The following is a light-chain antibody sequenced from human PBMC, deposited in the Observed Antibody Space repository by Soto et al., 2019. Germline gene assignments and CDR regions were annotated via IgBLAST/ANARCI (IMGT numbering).Light chain of an antibody. CDR2: EVS. CDR1: SSDVGGYNY. Sequence: QSVLTQPASVSGSPGQSITISCTGTSSDVGGYNYVSWYQQPPGKAPKLMIYEVSNRPSGVSNRFSGSKSGNTASLTISGLQAEDEADYYCSSYTSSSTYVFGTGTKLTV. CDR3: SSYTSSSTYV. V-gene: IGLV2-14*01. J-gene: IGLJ1*01.